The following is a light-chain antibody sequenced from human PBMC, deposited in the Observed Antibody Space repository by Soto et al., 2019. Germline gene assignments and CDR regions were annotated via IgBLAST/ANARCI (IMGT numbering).Light chain of an antibody. Sequence: DIQMTQSPSSLSASVGDRVTITCRARRSITSYLNWYQQKPGKAPRLLIYATSSLQSGVPSRFSGSGSGTDFTLTISSVQPEDFATYYCQQSYRTLWTFAQGTKVEIK. CDR1: RSITSY. CDR2: ATS. J-gene: IGKJ1*01. V-gene: IGKV1-39*01. CDR3: QQSYRTLWT.